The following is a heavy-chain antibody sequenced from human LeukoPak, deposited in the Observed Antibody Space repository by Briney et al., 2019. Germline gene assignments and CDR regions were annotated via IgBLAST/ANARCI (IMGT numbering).Heavy chain of an antibody. CDR1: GGAFNSGDYF. J-gene: IGHJ4*02. D-gene: IGHD5-18*01. CDR3: ARVPSTRNSFGPQYYFDY. Sequence: KPSETLSLTCSVSGGAFNSGDYFWSWVRQPPGRGLEWIGHIYYSGSTYYNPSLKSRLTMSVDTSTNQFSLKLTSVTAADTAVYYCARVPSTRNSFGPQYYFDYWGQGNLVTVSS. CDR2: IYYSGST. V-gene: IGHV4-30-4*01.